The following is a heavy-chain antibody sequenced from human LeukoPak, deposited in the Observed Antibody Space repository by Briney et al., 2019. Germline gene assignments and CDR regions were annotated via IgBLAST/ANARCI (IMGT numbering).Heavy chain of an antibody. D-gene: IGHD3-10*01. CDR2: GYYTGRT. CDR3: ARHMSVSYDAFDL. V-gene: IGHV4-59*08. Sequence: KPSETLSLTCSISDGSTTGYYWSWIRQPPGKGLEWIAYGYYTGRTLYNPSLESRVTIAVDASKTQFSLTVTAVTAADTAVYYCARHMSVSYDAFDLWGRGTTVTVSS. CDR1: DGSTTGYY. J-gene: IGHJ3*01.